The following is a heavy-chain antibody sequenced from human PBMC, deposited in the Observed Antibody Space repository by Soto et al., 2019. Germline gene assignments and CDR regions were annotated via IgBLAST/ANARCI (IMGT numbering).Heavy chain of an antibody. D-gene: IGHD1-26*01. CDR3: AREDGVVGDTSAFDY. Sequence: EVQLVESGGGLVKPGGCLRLSCVASGFTFTTYTMNWVRQAPGKGLEWVSSINGRSNYKYYADSVKGRFTISRDNANNPLFLQMNSLRAEDTAVYYCAREDGVVGDTSAFDYWGQGTLVTVSS. CDR1: GFTFTTYT. J-gene: IGHJ4*02. CDR2: INGRSNYK. V-gene: IGHV3-21*01.